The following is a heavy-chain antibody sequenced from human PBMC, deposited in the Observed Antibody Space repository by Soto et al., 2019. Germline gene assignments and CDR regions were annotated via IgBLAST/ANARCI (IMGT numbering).Heavy chain of an antibody. CDR1: GGSISSGGYS. V-gene: IGHV4-30-2*02. CDR2: IYHSGST. J-gene: IGHJ5*02. CDR3: VRLPWADYRGIFDP. Sequence: PSETLSLTCAVSGGSISSGGYSWSWIRQPPGKGLEWIGYIYHSGSTYYNPSLKSRVTISVDTSKNQFSLKLSSVTAADTAVYYCVRLPWADYRGIFDPWGQGTLVTVSS. D-gene: IGHD4-17*01.